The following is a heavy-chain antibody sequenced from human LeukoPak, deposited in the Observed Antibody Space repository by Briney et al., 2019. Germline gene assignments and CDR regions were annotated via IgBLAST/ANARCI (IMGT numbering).Heavy chain of an antibody. CDR3: ARWGVRPGTEDFDY. Sequence: PSETLSLTCTVSGGSISSSSYYWGWIRQPPGKGLEWIGSIYYSGSTYYNPSLKSRVTISVDTSKNQFSLKLSSVTAADTAVYYCARWGVRPGTEDFDYWGQGTLVTVSS. V-gene: IGHV4-39*01. CDR1: GGSISSSSYY. D-gene: IGHD1-1*01. J-gene: IGHJ4*02. CDR2: IYYSGST.